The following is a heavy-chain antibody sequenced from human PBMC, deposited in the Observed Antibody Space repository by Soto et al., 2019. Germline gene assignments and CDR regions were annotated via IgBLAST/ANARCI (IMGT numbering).Heavy chain of an antibody. Sequence: GASVKVSCKASGGTFSSYAISWVRQAPGQGLEWMGGIIPIFGTANYAQKFQARVTITADESTSTAYMELSSLRSEDTAVYYCARGYYYDSSGYSALDYWGQGTLVTVSS. D-gene: IGHD3-22*01. CDR2: IIPIFGTA. V-gene: IGHV1-69*13. CDR3: ARGYYYDSSGYSALDY. J-gene: IGHJ4*02. CDR1: GGTFSSYA.